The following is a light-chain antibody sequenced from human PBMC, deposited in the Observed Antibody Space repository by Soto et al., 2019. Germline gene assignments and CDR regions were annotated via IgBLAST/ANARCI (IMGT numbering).Light chain of an antibody. CDR3: QQYYNFPFT. V-gene: IGKV1-8*01. Sequence: AIRMTQSPSSFSASTGDRVTITCRASQGIGSYLAWFQQKSGTAPQLLIYAASTLQSGIPSRFSGSGSGTDFTLTLSCLQSEDFATYYCQQYYNFPFTFGQGTKLEVK. CDR1: QGIGSY. J-gene: IGKJ2*01. CDR2: AAS.